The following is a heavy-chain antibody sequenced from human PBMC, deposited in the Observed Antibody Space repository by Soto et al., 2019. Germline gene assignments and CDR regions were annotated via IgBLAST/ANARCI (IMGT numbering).Heavy chain of an antibody. CDR2: IWSDGNNR. D-gene: IGHD1-1*01. CDR3: VRGDNWNDEASGY. V-gene: IGHV3-33*01. J-gene: IGHJ4*02. Sequence: QVQLVESGGGVVQPGRSLRLSCAASGFMFSNHGMHWVRQAPGKGLEWVAVIWSDGNNRYYADSVKGRFTISRDNSKNTVYLQMSSLRVEDTAVYYCVRGDNWNDEASGYWGQGTLVTVSS. CDR1: GFMFSNHG.